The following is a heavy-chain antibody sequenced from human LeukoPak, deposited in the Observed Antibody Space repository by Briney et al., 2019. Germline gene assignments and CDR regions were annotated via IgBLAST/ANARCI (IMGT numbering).Heavy chain of an antibody. CDR1: GYTLTELS. J-gene: IGHJ4*02. Sequence: ASVKVSCKVSGYTLTELSMHWVRQAPGKGLECMGRFDLGQRETIFAQKFQGRVTVNEATSTEAAYSELRSLSSEDTAVSYCAAGDPWDLLDYLGQGTLVTDSS. V-gene: IGHV1-24*01. CDR3: AAGDPWDLLDY. D-gene: IGHD1-26*01. CDR2: FDLGQRET.